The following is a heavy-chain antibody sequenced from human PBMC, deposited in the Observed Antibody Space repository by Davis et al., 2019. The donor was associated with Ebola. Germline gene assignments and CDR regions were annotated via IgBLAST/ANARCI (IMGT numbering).Heavy chain of an antibody. Sequence: SVKVSCKASGYTFTSYGISWVRQAPGQGLEWMGGIIPIFGTANYAQKFQGRVTITADESTSTAYMELSSLRSEDTAVYYCARESPLYGSGSPFDYWGQGTLVTVSS. CDR3: ARESPLYGSGSPFDY. V-gene: IGHV1-69*13. D-gene: IGHD3-10*01. CDR2: IIPIFGTA. CDR1: GYTFTSYG. J-gene: IGHJ4*02.